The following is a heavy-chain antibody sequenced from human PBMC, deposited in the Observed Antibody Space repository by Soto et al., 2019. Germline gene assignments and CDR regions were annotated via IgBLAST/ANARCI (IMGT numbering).Heavy chain of an antibody. J-gene: IGHJ4*02. D-gene: IGHD6-6*01. CDR1: RFTFSSYA. CDR3: AREPYSSSSQGPYFDH. V-gene: IGHV3-30-3*01. CDR2: ISDDGSNK. Sequence: QPGGSLRLSCAASRFTFSSYAMWWVRQAPDKGLEWVAVISDDGSNKYYAESVKGRFTISRDNSKKTLYVQMNSLRVEDTAVYYCAREPYSSSSQGPYFDHWGQGTLVTVSS.